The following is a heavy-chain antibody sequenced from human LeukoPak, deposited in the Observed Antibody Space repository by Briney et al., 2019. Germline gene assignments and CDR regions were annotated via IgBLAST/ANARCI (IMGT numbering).Heavy chain of an antibody. D-gene: IGHD6-13*01. CDR2: INPNSGGT. CDR3: ARDPGYSSSWCFDY. Sequence: ASVKVSCKASGYTFTGYYMHWVRQAPGQGLEWMGWINPNSGGTNYAQKFQGRVTMTRDTSISTAYMELSRLRSDDTAVYYCARDPGYSSSWCFDYWGQGTLVTVSS. CDR1: GYTFTGYY. V-gene: IGHV1-2*02. J-gene: IGHJ4*02.